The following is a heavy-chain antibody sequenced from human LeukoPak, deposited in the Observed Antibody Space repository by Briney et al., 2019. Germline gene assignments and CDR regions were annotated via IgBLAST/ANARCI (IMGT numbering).Heavy chain of an antibody. CDR1: GFTVSSNY. J-gene: IGHJ4*02. Sequence: PGGSLRLSCAASGFTVSSNYMSWVRQAPGKGLEWVSVIYSGGSTYYADSVKGRFTISRDNSKNTLYLQMNSLRVEDTAVYYCTRGGLYCGGDCLDYWGQGTLVTVSS. CDR3: TRGGLYCGGDCLDY. D-gene: IGHD2-21*01. CDR2: IYSGGST. V-gene: IGHV3-53*01.